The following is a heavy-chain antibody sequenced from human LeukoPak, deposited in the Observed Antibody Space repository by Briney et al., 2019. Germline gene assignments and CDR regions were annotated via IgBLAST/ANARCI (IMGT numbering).Heavy chain of an antibody. CDR1: GYTFSSYA. D-gene: IGHD4-17*01. J-gene: IGHJ4*02. CDR2: ISADNGNT. CDR3: ARDAVYGDRDFDY. V-gene: IGHV1-18*01. Sequence: ASVKVSCKASGYTFSSYAINWVRQAPGQGLEWMGWISADNGNTNDAQKFQGRVTMTTDTSTSTAYMELRSLRSDDTAVYYCARDAVYGDRDFDYWGQGTLVTVSS.